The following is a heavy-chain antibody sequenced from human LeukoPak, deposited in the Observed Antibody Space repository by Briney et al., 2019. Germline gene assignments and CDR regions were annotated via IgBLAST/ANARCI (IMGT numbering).Heavy chain of an antibody. CDR1: GGSFSGYY. CDR3: ARGAQRLRPTAYYFDY. CDR2: INHSGST. Sequence: SETLSLTCAVYGGSFSGYYWSWIRQPPGKGLEWIGEINHSGSTNYNPSLKSRVTISVDTSKNQFSLKLSSVTAADTAVYYCARGAQRLRPTAYYFDYWGQGTLVTVSS. J-gene: IGHJ4*02. V-gene: IGHV4-34*01. D-gene: IGHD3-16*01.